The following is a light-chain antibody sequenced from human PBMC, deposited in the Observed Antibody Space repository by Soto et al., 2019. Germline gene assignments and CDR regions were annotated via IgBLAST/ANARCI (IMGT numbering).Light chain of an antibody. CDR3: QQYGSSSYT. Sequence: EIGLTQSPGTLSLSPGETATLSGRASQSISSSYLTWYQHKPGQAPRLLIYGASSRATGIPDRFSGSGSGTDLTLTISRLEPEDFAVYYCQQYGSSSYTFGQGTQLEIK. J-gene: IGKJ2*01. V-gene: IGKV3-20*01. CDR1: QSISSSY. CDR2: GAS.